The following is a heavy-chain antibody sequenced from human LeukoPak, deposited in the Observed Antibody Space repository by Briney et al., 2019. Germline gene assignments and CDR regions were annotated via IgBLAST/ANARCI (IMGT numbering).Heavy chain of an antibody. V-gene: IGHV3-15*01. CDR2: IKSKTDGGTT. J-gene: IGHJ3*02. D-gene: IGHD6-19*01. Sequence: GGSLRLSCAASGFTVSSNYMSWVRQAPGGGLEWGGRIKSKTDGGTTDYAAPVKGRFTISRDESKNTLYLQMNSLKIEDTAVYFCTRDGGSSGNTAFDIWGQGTEVTVSS. CDR3: TRDGGSSGNTAFDI. CDR1: GFTVSSNY.